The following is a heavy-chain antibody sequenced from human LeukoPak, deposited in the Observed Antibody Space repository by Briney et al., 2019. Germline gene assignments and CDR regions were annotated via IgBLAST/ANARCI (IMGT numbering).Heavy chain of an antibody. V-gene: IGHV3-7*01. CDR1: GFTFSSYW. Sequence: PGGSLRLSCAASGFTFSSYWMSWVRQAPGKGLEWVANIKQDGSEKYYVDSVKGRFTISRDNAKNSLYLQMNSLRAEDTAVYYCAREGYDSSGYYPTDYWGQGTLVTVSS. D-gene: IGHD3-22*01. J-gene: IGHJ4*02. CDR2: IKQDGSEK. CDR3: AREGYDSSGYYPTDY.